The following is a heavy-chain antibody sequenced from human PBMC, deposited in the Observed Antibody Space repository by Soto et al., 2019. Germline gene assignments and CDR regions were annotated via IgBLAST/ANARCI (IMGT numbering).Heavy chain of an antibody. D-gene: IGHD1-26*01. CDR3: AKDRSGSHPYGMAF. J-gene: IGHJ6*02. CDR1: GFTFSSYG. CDR2: ISYDGSNE. V-gene: IGHV3-30*18. Sequence: GGSLRLSCAASGFTFSSYGMHWVRQAPGKGLEWVAVISYDGSNEYYAESVKGRFTISRDNSKNTLYLQMNSLRAEDTAVYYCAKDRSGSHPYGMAFWGQGSSVTVSS.